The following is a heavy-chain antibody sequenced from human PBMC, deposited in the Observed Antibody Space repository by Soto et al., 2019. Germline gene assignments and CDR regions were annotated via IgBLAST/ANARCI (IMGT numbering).Heavy chain of an antibody. J-gene: IGHJ4*02. V-gene: IGHV3-23*01. Sequence: GGSLRLSCAASGFTFSSYAMSWVRQAPGKGLEWVSAISGSGGSTYYADSVKGRFTISRDNSKNTLYLQMNSLRAEDTAVYYCAKDAAVLSWYSSSWSTKYWGQGTLGTVSS. D-gene: IGHD6-13*01. CDR3: AKDAAVLSWYSSSWSTKY. CDR2: ISGSGGST. CDR1: GFTFSSYA.